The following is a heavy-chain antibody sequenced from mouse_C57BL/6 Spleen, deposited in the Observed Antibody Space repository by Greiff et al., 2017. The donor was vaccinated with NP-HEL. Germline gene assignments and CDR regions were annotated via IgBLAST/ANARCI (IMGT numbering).Heavy chain of an antibody. D-gene: IGHD1-1*01. CDR1: GSTFTSHW. CDR3: ARGYPTWNYFDY. V-gene: IGHV1-55*01. J-gene: IGHJ2*01. CDR2: IYPGSGST. Sequence: QVQLQQPGAELVKPGASVKMSCKASGSTFTSHWITWVKQRPGQGLEWIGDIYPGSGSTNYNEKFKSKATLTVDTSSSTAYMQLSSLTSEDSAVYYCARGYPTWNYFDYWGQGTTLTVSS.